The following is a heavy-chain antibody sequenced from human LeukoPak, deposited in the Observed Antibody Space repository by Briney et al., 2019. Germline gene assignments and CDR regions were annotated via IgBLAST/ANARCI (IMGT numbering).Heavy chain of an antibody. V-gene: IGHV4-39*01. CDR3: ARRSSGWAVGHYFDY. D-gene: IGHD6-19*01. CDR1: GGSISSSSYY. CDR2: IYYSGNT. Sequence: PSETLSLTGTVSGGSISSSSYYWGWIRQPPGKGLEWIGSIYYSGNTYYNPSLNSRVTISVDTSKNQFSLKLSSVTAADTAVYYCARRSSGWAVGHYFDYWGQGTLVTVSS. J-gene: IGHJ4*02.